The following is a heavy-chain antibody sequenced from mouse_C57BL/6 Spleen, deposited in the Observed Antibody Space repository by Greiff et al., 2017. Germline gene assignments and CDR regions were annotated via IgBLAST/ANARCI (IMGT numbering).Heavy chain of an antibody. CDR1: GYTFTSYW. CDR3: ARGVPYGSSLFAY. CDR2: IDPSDSET. Sequence: VQLQQPGAELVRPGSSVKLSCKASGYTFTSYWMHWVKQRPIQGLEWIGNIDPSDSETHYNQKFKDKATLTVDKSSSTAYMQLSSLTSEDSAVYYCARGVPYGSSLFAYWGQGTLVTVSA. D-gene: IGHD1-1*01. V-gene: IGHV1-52*01. J-gene: IGHJ3*01.